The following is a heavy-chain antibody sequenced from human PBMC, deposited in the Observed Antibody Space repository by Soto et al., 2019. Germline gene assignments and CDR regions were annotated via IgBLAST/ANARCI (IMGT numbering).Heavy chain of an antibody. CDR2: LIKDGANE. CDR1: GFILSNYA. J-gene: IGHJ4*02. V-gene: IGHV3-23*01. CDR3: AKDPSTGSADY. D-gene: IGHD3-10*01. Sequence: EVQLLESGGDLVRPGESLRLSCTASGFILSNYAMNWVRQAPGKGLEWVSTLIKDGANEHYADSVKGRFTISRDGSKNTLYLQMNSLRAEDTAMYYCAKDPSTGSADYWGQGTQVTVSS.